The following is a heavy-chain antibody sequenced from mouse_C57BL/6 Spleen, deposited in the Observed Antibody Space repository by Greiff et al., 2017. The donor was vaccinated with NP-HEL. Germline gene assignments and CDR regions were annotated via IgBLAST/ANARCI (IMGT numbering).Heavy chain of an antibody. J-gene: IGHJ1*03. CDR1: GFTFSDYG. D-gene: IGHD2-1*01. V-gene: IGHV5-15*01. Sequence: EVQLVESGFCLVQDGGSLKLSCAASGFTFSDYGMAWVRQAPRKGPEWVAFLSNLAYSIYYADTVTGRFTISRENAKNTLYLEMSSLRSEDTAMYYCAKQGGNYEGYFDVWGTGTTVTVSS. CDR2: LSNLAYSI. CDR3: AKQGGNYEGYFDV.